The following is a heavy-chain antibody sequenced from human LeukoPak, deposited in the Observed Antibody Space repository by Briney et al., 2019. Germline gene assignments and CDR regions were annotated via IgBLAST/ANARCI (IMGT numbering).Heavy chain of an antibody. V-gene: IGHV4-59*01. Sequence: SETLSLTCTVSGGSISSYYWNWIRQPPGKGLEWIGYTSDSGNTDYKPSLKSRVTISVDTSKNQFSLKLTSATAADTAVYYCARWHSHGRYFDHWGQGALVTVSS. CDR2: TSDSGNT. CDR1: GGSISSYY. CDR3: ARWHSHGRYFDH. D-gene: IGHD2-21*01. J-gene: IGHJ4*02.